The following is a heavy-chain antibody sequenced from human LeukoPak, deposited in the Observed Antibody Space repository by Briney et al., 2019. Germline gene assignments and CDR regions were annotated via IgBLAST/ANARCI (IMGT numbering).Heavy chain of an antibody. CDR2: INPSGGST. CDR3: ASRGARDGYNYGAFDI. Sequence: ASVKVSCKASGYTFTSYYMHWVRQAPGQGLEWMGIINPSGGSTSYAQKFQGRVTMTRDTSTSTVYMELSSLRSEDTAVYYCASRGARDGYNYGAFDIWGQGTMVTVSS. D-gene: IGHD5-24*01. V-gene: IGHV1-46*01. J-gene: IGHJ3*02. CDR1: GYTFTSYY.